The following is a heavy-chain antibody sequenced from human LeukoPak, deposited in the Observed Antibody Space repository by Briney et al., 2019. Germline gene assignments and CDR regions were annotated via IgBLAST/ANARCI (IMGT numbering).Heavy chain of an antibody. CDR1: EFTFSSYA. CDR2: ISGSGGST. V-gene: IGHV3-23*01. D-gene: IGHD3-3*01. Sequence: GGSLRLSCAASEFTFSSYAMSWVRQAPGKGLEWVSAISGSGGSTYYADSVKGRFTISRDNSKNTLYLQMNSLRAEDTAVYYCAKGYHDFWSGYNPWYYFDYWGQGTLVTVSS. J-gene: IGHJ4*02. CDR3: AKGYHDFWSGYNPWYYFDY.